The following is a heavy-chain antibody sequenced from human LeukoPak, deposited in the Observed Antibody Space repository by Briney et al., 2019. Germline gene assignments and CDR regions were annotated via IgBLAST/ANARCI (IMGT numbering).Heavy chain of an antibody. CDR3: AGYAGYSYGDYYYMAV. CDR1: GYTFTSYD. CDR2: MNPNSGNT. Sequence: GASVKVSCKASGYTFTSYDINWVRQATGQGLEWMGWMNPNSGNTGYAQKFQGRVTMTRNTSISTAYMELSSLRSEDTAVYYCAGYAGYSYGDYYYMAVWGKGTTVTVSS. V-gene: IGHV1-8*01. D-gene: IGHD5-18*01. J-gene: IGHJ6*03.